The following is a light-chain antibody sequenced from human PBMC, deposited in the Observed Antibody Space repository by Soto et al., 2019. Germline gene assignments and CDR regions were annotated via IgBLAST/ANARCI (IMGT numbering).Light chain of an antibody. Sequence: QSALTQPASVSGSPGQSITISCTGTSSDVGGYNYVSWYQKHPGKAPKLMIYDVSNRPSGVSNRFSGSKSGNTASLTISGLQAEDEADYYCSSYTSDSTYVFGTGTKLTVL. CDR3: SSYTSDSTYV. J-gene: IGLJ1*01. CDR1: SSDVGGYNY. CDR2: DVS. V-gene: IGLV2-14*01.